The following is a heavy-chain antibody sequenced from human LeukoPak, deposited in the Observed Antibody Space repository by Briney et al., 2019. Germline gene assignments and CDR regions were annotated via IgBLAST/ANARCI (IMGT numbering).Heavy chain of an antibody. CDR1: GCTFTGYS. Sequence: ASVKVSCKASGCTFTGYSIHWVRQAPGQGLEWMGRINPLFGSANYAQKLQGRLTMTRDTSISTAYMQLSRLRSDDTAVYYCARRPHSFYYGSGYLYYYYYMDVWGKGTTVTVSS. J-gene: IGHJ6*03. V-gene: IGHV1-2*02. CDR3: ARRPHSFYYGSGYLYYYYYMDV. CDR2: INPLFGSA. D-gene: IGHD3-10*01.